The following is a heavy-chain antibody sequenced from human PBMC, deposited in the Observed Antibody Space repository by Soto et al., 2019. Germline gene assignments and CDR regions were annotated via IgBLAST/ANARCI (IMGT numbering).Heavy chain of an antibody. CDR1: GYIFTTYG. CDR2: ISAHNGNT. D-gene: IGHD1-1*01. J-gene: IGHJ4*02. Sequence: QVHLVQSGAEVKKPWASVKVSCKGSGYIFTTYGITGVRQAPGQGLEWMGWISAHNGNTNYAQKLQGKVTVTRDTSTSTAYMKLMKLRSDGTAVYNWARGRYGDYWGQGALVTVSS. CDR3: ARGRYGDY. V-gene: IGHV1-18*01.